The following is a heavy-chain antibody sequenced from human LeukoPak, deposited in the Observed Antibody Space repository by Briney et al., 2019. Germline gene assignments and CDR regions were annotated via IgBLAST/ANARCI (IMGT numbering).Heavy chain of an antibody. CDR2: IHDSGTT. Sequence: PSQTLSLTCTVSGGSIRGYYWSWIRQPPGKGLEWLGYIHDSGTTNYNPSLKSRASMLLDTSQNQFYLRLTSVTAADTAVYYCARVGDWNDLVYWGQGALVTVSS. D-gene: IGHD1-1*01. CDR1: GGSIRGYY. V-gene: IGHV4-59*01. J-gene: IGHJ4*02. CDR3: ARVGDWNDLVY.